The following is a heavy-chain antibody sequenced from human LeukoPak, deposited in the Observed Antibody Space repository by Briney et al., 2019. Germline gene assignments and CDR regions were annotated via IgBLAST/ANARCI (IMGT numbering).Heavy chain of an antibody. V-gene: IGHV1-2*02. CDR2: INPNSGGT. J-gene: IGHJ5*02. CDR1: GYTFTDYY. D-gene: IGHD5-24*01. Sequence: ASVKVSCKASGYTFTDYYMHWVRQAPGQGLEWMGWINPNSGGTNYAQKFQGRVTMTRDTSISTAYMELSRLRSDDTAVYYCASVQWPEKLQRERPEFDPWGQGTLVTVSS. CDR3: ASVQWPEKLQRERPEFDP.